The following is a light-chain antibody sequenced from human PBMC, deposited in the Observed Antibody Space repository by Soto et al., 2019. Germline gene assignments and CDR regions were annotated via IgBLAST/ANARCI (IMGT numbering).Light chain of an antibody. CDR1: QTVTNNY. J-gene: IGKJ2*01. CDR3: QQYDSSYT. Sequence: EIVLTQSPGTLSLSPGERATLSCMASQTVTNNYLAWYQQKPGQAPRLVMSGASSRATGIPDRFSGGGSETDFTLTISRLEPEDVAVYYCQQYDSSYTFGQGTKLEIK. V-gene: IGKV3-20*01. CDR2: GAS.